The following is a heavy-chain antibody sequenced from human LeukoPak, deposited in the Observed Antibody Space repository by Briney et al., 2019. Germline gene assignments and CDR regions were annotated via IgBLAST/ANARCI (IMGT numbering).Heavy chain of an antibody. CDR2: ISAYNGNT. CDR3: ARGPLPGYAVIYYYYMDV. V-gene: IGHV1-18*01. J-gene: IGHJ6*03. D-gene: IGHD2-8*01. Sequence: GASVKVSCKASGYTFTSYGISWVRQAPGQGLEWMGWISAYNGNTNYAQKLQGRVTMTTDTSTSTAYMELRSLRSDDTAVYYCARGPLPGYAVIYYYYMDVWGKGTTVTISS. CDR1: GYTFTSYG.